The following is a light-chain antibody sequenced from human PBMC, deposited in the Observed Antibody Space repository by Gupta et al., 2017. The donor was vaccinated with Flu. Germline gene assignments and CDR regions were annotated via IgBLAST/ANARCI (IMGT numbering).Light chain of an antibody. CDR1: QNVDSN. Sequence: PATRSLSPGERATLSCRASQNVDSNLAWYQHKAGQAPRLLISDASSRATGIPARFSGSGSGTEFTLTVSSLQPEDFAIYYCQQRSSWPLTFGEGTLVEIK. J-gene: IGKJ4*02. CDR3: QQRSSWPLT. V-gene: IGKV3-11*01. CDR2: DAS.